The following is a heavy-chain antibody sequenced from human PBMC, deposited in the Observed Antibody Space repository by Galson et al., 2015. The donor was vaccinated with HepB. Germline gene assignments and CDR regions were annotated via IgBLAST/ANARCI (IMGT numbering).Heavy chain of an antibody. D-gene: IGHD3-22*01. CDR3: ARDLHDSSGYYPEYFQH. Sequence: SVKVSCKASGYTFRNYGINWLRQAPGQGLEWMGWISPNNGDTFYAQNLQGRVTMTTDTSTSTAYMELRSLRSDDTAVYFCARDLHDSSGYYPEYFQHWGPGTLVTVSS. V-gene: IGHV1-18*01. CDR1: GYTFRNYG. CDR2: ISPNNGDT. J-gene: IGHJ1*01.